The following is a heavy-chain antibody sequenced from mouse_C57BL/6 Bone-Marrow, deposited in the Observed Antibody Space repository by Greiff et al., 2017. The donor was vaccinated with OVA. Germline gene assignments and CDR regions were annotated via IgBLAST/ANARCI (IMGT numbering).Heavy chain of an antibody. CDR3: ARGRGYDPYYAMDY. D-gene: IGHD2-2*01. J-gene: IGHJ4*01. V-gene: IGHV1-22*01. CDR2: INPNNGGT. CDR1: GYTFTDYN. Sequence: VQLQQSGPELVKPGASVKLSCKASGYTFTDYNMHWVKQSHGKSLEWIGYINPNNGGTSYNQKFKGKATLTVNKSSSTAYMELRSLTSEDSAVYYCARGRGYDPYYAMDYWGQGTSVTVSS.